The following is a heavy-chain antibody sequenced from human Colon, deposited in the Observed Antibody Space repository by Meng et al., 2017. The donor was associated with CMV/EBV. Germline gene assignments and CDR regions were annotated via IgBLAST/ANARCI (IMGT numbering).Heavy chain of an antibody. V-gene: IGHV4-39*07. CDR1: GGSISSSTYY. CDR3: ATDYGDYYFDR. J-gene: IGHJ4*02. CDR2: IYYSGYT. Sequence: QASGPGLVKPSETLSLTCTVSGGSISSSTYYWGWIRQTPGKGLEWIGNIYYSGYTYYNPSLKSRLTISVDTSKNQFSLKLTSVTAADTAVYYCATDYGDYYFDRWGQGTLVTVSS. D-gene: IGHD4-17*01.